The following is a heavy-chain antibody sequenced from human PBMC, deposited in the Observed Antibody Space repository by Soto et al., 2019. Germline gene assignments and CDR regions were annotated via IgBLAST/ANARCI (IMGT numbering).Heavy chain of an antibody. D-gene: IGHD2-15*01. Sequence: GGSLRLSCAASGFTFDDYAMHWVRQAPGKGLEWVSGISWNSGSIGYAGSVRGRFTISRDDSKNTLYLQRSGLRAEDTAVYYCTKIMAAIWWWFDPWGQGTLVTVSS. V-gene: IGHV3-9*01. J-gene: IGHJ5*02. CDR1: GFTFDDYA. CDR3: TKIMAAIWWWFDP. CDR2: ISWNSGSI.